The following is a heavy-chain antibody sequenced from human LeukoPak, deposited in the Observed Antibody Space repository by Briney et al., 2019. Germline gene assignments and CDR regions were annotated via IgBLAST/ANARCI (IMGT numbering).Heavy chain of an antibody. Sequence: SVKVSCKASGGTFSSYAISWVRQAPGQGLEWMGGIIPIFGTANYAQKFQGRVTITADESTSTAYMELSSLRSEDTAVYYCARASAVAGTTHYYYYMDVWGKGTTVTISS. D-gene: IGHD6-19*01. CDR3: ARASAVAGTTHYYYYMDV. V-gene: IGHV1-69*13. CDR1: GGTFSSYA. J-gene: IGHJ6*03. CDR2: IIPIFGTA.